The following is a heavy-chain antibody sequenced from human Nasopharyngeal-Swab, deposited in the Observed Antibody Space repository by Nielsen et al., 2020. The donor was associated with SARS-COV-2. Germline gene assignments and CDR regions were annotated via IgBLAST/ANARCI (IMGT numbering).Heavy chain of an antibody. Sequence: GESLKISCAASGFTFSSYSMNWVRQAPGKGLEWVSSISSSSSYIYYADSVKGRFTISRDNAKNTLYLQMNSLRAEDTAVYYCAKIVVVVAADYWGQGTLVTVSS. CDR3: AKIVVVVAADY. CDR2: ISSSSSYI. V-gene: IGHV3-21*04. CDR1: GFTFSSYS. J-gene: IGHJ4*02. D-gene: IGHD2-15*01.